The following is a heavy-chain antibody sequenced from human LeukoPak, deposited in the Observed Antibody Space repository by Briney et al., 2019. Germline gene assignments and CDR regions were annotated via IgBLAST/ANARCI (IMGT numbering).Heavy chain of an antibody. D-gene: IGHD6-19*01. CDR1: GFTFSAFA. J-gene: IGHJ5*02. CDR3: ANFERTVAGPYNWFDP. Sequence: GGPLRLSCAASGFTFSAFAMSWVRQAPGKGLEWVSGISDSGGHTYYADSVQGRFTISRNNYKNTLYLQMNSLRAEDTAVYYCANFERTVAGPYNWFDPWGQGTLVTVSS. V-gene: IGHV3-23*01. CDR2: ISDSGGHT.